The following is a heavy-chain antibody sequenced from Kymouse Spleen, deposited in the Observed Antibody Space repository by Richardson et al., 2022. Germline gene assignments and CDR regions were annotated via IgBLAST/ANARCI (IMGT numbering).Heavy chain of an antibody. J-gene: IGHJ4*02. CDR3: ARDLGITGTYFDY. D-gene: IGHD1-7*01. CDR1: GFTFSSYG. V-gene: IGHV3-33*01. CDR2: IWYDGSNK. Sequence: QVQLVESGGGVVQPGRSLRLSCAASGFTFSSYGMHWVRQAPGKGLEWVAVIWYDGSNKYYADSVKGRFTISRDNSKNTLYLQMNSLRAEDTAVYYCARDLGITGTYFDYWGQGTLVTVSS.